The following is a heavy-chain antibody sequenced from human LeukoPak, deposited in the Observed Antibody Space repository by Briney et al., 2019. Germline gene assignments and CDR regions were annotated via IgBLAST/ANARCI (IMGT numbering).Heavy chain of an antibody. Sequence: SETLSLTCSVSGRSISGSSYYWGWIRQSPGKGLEWIGSIYSSGSTFYNPSLKSRVTISVDTSKNQCSLKLSSVTAADTAVYYCARDRYYYDSSGYYRLDYWGQGTLVTVTS. J-gene: IGHJ4*02. CDR1: GRSISGSSYY. D-gene: IGHD3-22*01. V-gene: IGHV4-39*07. CDR3: ARDRYYYDSSGYYRLDY. CDR2: IYSSGST.